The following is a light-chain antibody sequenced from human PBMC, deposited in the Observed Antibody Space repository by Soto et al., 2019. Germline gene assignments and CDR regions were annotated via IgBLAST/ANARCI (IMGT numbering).Light chain of an antibody. Sequence: DIQMTQSPSSVSVSVGDRVTITCRASQGIGSWLAWYQQKPGKAPKLLIYGASSLQSGVPLRFSGSGSETDFTLTISSLQCEDFATYYCQQPNSFPWMFGQRTKVEIK. CDR1: QGIGSW. J-gene: IGKJ1*01. CDR3: QQPNSFPWM. CDR2: GAS. V-gene: IGKV1-12*01.